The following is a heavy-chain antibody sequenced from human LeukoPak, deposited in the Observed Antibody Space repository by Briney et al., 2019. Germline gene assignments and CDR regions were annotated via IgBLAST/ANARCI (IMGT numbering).Heavy chain of an antibody. D-gene: IGHD6-19*01. V-gene: IGHV3-23*01. J-gene: IGHJ4*02. CDR1: GFTFSSYG. CDR2: ISGSGGST. Sequence: GGSLRLSCAASGFTFSSYGMSWVRQAPGKGLEWVSAISGSGGSTYHADSVKGRFTISRDNSKNTLYLQMNSLRAEDTAVYYCAKGLGGSGWYFYFDYWGQGTLVTVSS. CDR3: AKGLGGSGWYFYFDY.